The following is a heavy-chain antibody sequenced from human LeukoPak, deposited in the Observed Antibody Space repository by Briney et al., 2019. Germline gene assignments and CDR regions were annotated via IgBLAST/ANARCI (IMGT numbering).Heavy chain of an antibody. D-gene: IGHD3-10*01. J-gene: IGHJ4*02. CDR2: IYPGDSDT. CDR3: ARQFSRWFGEYLPDY. V-gene: IGHV5-51*01. Sequence: PGESLKISCKGSGYSFTSYWIGWVRQMPGKGLEWMGIIYPGDSDTRYSPSFQGQVTISADKSISTAYLQWSSLKASDTAMYYCARQFSRWFGEYLPDYWGQGTLVTVSS. CDR1: GYSFTSYW.